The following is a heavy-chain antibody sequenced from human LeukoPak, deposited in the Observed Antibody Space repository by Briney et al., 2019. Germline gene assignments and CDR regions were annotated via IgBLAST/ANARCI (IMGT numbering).Heavy chain of an antibody. CDR3: AGGSSMEV. D-gene: IGHD1-26*01. Sequence: WGAPRISPAGSGFPFSKFWVVLGRQGPGEGLEGVANIKKDGSGISYVDSVKGRFIISRDNARNSLYLQMNSLRVEDTAVYFCAGGSSMEVWGKGTAVTVSS. CDR1: GFPFSKFW. CDR2: IKKDGSGI. V-gene: IGHV3-7*03. J-gene: IGHJ6*04.